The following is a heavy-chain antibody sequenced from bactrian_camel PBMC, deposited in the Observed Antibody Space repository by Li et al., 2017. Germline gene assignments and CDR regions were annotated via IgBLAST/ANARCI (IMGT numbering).Heavy chain of an antibody. V-gene: IGHV3S53*01. CDR2: IASDGST. J-gene: IGHJ4*01. D-gene: IGHD2*01. CDR3: AVDLTHSSCYTWNTATYQH. CDR1: GYWSNNNC. Sequence: QLVESGGGLVQPGGSLRLSCVASGYWSNNNCMAWFRRPSGRQREGAASIASDGSTIYADSVKGRFTISRDSTGTTLYLQMNNLKPGDSGMYYCAVDLTHSSCYTWNTATYQHWGQGTQVTVS.